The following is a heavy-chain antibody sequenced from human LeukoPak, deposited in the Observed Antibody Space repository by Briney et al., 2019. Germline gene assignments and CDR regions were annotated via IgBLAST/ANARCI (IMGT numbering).Heavy chain of an antibody. Sequence: GSLRLSCAASGFTFSSYGMHWVRQAPGKGLEWVAVIWYDGSNKYYADSVKGRFTISRDNSKNTLYLQMNSLRAEDTAVYYCAKDSYDSSGYYYRYFDYWGQGTLVTVSS. CDR3: AKDSYDSSGYYYRYFDY. J-gene: IGHJ4*02. V-gene: IGHV3-33*06. D-gene: IGHD3-22*01. CDR1: GFTFSSYG. CDR2: IWYDGSNK.